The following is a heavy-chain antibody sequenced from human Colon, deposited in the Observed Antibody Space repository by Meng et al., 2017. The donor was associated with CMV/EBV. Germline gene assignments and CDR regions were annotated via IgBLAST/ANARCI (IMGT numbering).Heavy chain of an antibody. Sequence: VQLVHAGTEVKKPGASVKVSCKASGYTLTSYYMHWVRQAPGQGLEWMGIINPNGGSTSYAQKFQGRVTMTRDTSTSTVYMDLSSLRSEDTAVYYCARLAGNWNDERNWFDPWGQGTLVTVSS. CDR1: GYTLTSYY. J-gene: IGHJ5*02. CDR2: INPNGGST. CDR3: ARLAGNWNDERNWFDP. V-gene: IGHV1-46*01. D-gene: IGHD1-20*01.